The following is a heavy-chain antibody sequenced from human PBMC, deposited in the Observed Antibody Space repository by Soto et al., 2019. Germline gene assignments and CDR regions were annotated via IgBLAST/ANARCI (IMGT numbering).Heavy chain of an antibody. D-gene: IGHD5-18*01. CDR1: GSSIITYY. V-gene: IGHV4-59*06. Sequence: PSETLSLTCTFSGSSIITYYWSLIRQHPGKGLEWIGYIYYSGSTYYNPSLKSRVTISVDTSKNQFSMKLSSVTAADTALYYCARDSTAMAAPVGMDVWGQGTTVTVSS. CDR2: IYYSGST. J-gene: IGHJ6*02. CDR3: ARDSTAMAAPVGMDV.